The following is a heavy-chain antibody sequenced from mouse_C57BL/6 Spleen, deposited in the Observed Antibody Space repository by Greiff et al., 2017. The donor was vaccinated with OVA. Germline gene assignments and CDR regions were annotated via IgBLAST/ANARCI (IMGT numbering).Heavy chain of an antibody. CDR2: IDPENGDT. J-gene: IGHJ3*01. V-gene: IGHV14-4*01. D-gene: IGHD1-1*01. CDR3: TPYYYGSSPFAY. Sequence: EVQLQQSGAELVRPGASVKLSCTASGPNLPPSSMHWVKQRPEQGLEWIGWIDPENGDTEYASKFQGKATITADTFSNTAYLQLSSLTSEDTAVYYCTPYYYGSSPFAYWGQGTLVTVSA. CDR1: GPNLPPSS.